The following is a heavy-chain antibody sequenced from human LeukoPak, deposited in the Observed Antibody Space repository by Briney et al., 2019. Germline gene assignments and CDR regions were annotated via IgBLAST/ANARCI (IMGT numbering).Heavy chain of an antibody. D-gene: IGHD7-27*01. CDR3: AKVTGDMYYFDY. V-gene: IGHV3-23*01. CDR1: GFTFSSYA. CDR2: ISGSGGST. Sequence: PGGSLRLSCAASGFTFSSYAMSWVCQAPGKGLEWVSAISGSGGSTYYADSVKGRFTISRDNSKNTLYLQMNSLRAEDTAVYYCAKVTGDMYYFDYWGQGTLVTVSS. J-gene: IGHJ4*02.